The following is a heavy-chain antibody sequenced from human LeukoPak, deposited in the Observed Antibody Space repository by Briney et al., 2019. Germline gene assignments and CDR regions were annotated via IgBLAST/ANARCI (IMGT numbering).Heavy chain of an antibody. V-gene: IGHV3-23*01. D-gene: IGHD3-10*01. J-gene: IGHJ6*03. CDR3: AKDGWFESQSGYYNYYMDV. CDR1: GFTFSSYG. Sequence: QPGGSLRLSCAASGFTFSSYGMSWVRQAPGKGLEWVSAISGSGGSTYYADSVKGRFTISRDNSKNTLYLQMNSLRAEDTAVYYCAKDGWFESQSGYYNYYMDVWGKGTTVTISS. CDR2: ISGSGGST.